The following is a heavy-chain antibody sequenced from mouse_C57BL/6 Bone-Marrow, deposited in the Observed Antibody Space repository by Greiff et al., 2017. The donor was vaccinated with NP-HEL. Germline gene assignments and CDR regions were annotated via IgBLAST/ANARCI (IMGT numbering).Heavy chain of an antibody. Sequence: VQLKQSGPELVKPGASVKIPCKASGYTFTDYNMDWVKQSHGKSLEWIGDINPNNGGTIYNQKFKGKATLTVDKSSSTAYMELRSLTSEDTAVYYCARRDYGSSYRYFDVWGTGTTVTVSS. J-gene: IGHJ1*03. V-gene: IGHV1-18*01. CDR2: INPNNGGT. CDR1: GYTFTDYN. D-gene: IGHD1-1*01. CDR3: ARRDYGSSYRYFDV.